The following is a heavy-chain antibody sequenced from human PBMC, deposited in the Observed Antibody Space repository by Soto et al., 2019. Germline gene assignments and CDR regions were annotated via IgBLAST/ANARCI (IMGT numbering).Heavy chain of an antibody. CDR3: TRWTYVAAAAPAYGMDV. J-gene: IGHJ6*02. CDR2: IRGKANSYAT. V-gene: IGHV3-73*01. CDR1: GFTFSGSA. D-gene: IGHD6-13*01. Sequence: GGSLRLSCAASGFTFSGSAMHWVRQASGKGLEWVGRIRGKANSYATAYAASVKGRFTISRDDSKNTAYLQMNSLKTEDTAVYYCTRWTYVAAAAPAYGMDVWGQGTTVTVS.